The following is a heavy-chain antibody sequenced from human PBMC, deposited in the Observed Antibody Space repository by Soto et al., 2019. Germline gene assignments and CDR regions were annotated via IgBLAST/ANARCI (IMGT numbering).Heavy chain of an antibody. D-gene: IGHD4-17*01. J-gene: IGHJ4*02. CDR2: IIPIFGRP. CDR1: GGTFSTLA. Sequence: QVQLVQSGTEVKKPGSSVKVSCKASGGTFSTLAVSWVRQAPGHGLEWMGGIIPIFGRPVYAQKFQGRVTITADESTSIVYMELSSLSSEDTAVYYCARAPYEDYAVPEPNYFDSWGQGTLVTVSS. CDR3: ARAPYEDYAVPEPNYFDS. V-gene: IGHV1-69*01.